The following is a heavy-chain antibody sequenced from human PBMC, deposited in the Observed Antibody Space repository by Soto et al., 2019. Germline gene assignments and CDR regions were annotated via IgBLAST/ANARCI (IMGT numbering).Heavy chain of an antibody. CDR2: IWYDGSNK. CDR3: ARNTYYYDSSGYLGWYCDY. V-gene: IGHV3-33*01. J-gene: IGHJ4*02. CDR1: GFTFSSYG. Sequence: QVQLVESGGGVVQPGRSLRLSCAASGFTFSSYGMHWVRQAPGKGLEWVAVIWYDGSNKYYADSVKGRFTISRDNSKNTLYLQMNSLRAEDTAVYYCARNTYYYDSSGYLGWYCDYWGQGTLVTVSS. D-gene: IGHD3-22*01.